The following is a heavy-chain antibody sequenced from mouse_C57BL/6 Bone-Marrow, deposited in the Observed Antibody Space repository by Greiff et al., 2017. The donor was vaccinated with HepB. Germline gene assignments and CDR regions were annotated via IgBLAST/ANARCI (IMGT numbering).Heavy chain of an antibody. CDR1: GYTFTSYW. J-gene: IGHJ3*01. D-gene: IGHD1-1*01. CDR3: ARSLSLITTVGAY. CDR2: IHPNSGST. Sequence: VQLQQSGAELVKPGASVKLSCKASGYTFTSYWMHWVKQRPGQGLEWIGMIHPNSGSTNYNEKFKSKATLTVDKSSSTAYMQLSSLTSEDSAVYYCARSLSLITTVGAYWGQGTLVTVSA. V-gene: IGHV1-64*01.